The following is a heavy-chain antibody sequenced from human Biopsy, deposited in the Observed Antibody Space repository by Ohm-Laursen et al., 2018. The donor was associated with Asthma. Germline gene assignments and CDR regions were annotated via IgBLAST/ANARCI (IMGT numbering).Heavy chain of an antibody. CDR1: GDSFSIYT. V-gene: IGHV1-69*13. J-gene: IGHJ6*02. Sequence: SVKVSCKASGDSFSIYTYSWVRQAPGQGLEWMGGRSPMIGRANYAQMFEGRVTITADESTSTAYMELSSLRSEDTAVYYCARGYSGSDRIVYYYSGMEAWGPGTTVTVSS. D-gene: IGHD5-12*01. CDR3: ARGYSGSDRIVYYYSGMEA. CDR2: RSPMIGRA.